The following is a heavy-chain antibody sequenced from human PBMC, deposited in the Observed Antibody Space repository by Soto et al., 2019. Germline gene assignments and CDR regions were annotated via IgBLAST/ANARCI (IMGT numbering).Heavy chain of an antibody. J-gene: IGHJ4*02. CDR3: SD. CDR2: IYHAGSP. CDR1: GLSIRSSTW. Sequence: QVQLQESGPGLVKPSGTLSLTCAVSGLSIRSSTWWTWVRQSPGKGPEWIGEIYHAGSPSYNPSLKSRVTISVDTSKNQFSLKLTSDCAGGAGSGSYSDWGQGTLVTVSS. V-gene: IGHV4-4*02. D-gene: IGHD3-10*01.